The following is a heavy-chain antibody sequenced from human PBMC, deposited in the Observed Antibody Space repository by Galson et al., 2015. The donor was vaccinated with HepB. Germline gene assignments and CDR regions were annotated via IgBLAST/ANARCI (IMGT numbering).Heavy chain of an antibody. V-gene: IGHV1-2*06. Sequence: SVKVSCKASGYTFTGYYMHWVRQAPGQGLEWMGRINPNSGGTNYAQKFQGRVTMTRDTSISTAYMELSRLRSDDTAVYYCARQYPTTVTTEYYYYYYYMDVWGKGTTVTVSS. CDR1: GYTFTGYY. D-gene: IGHD4-17*01. CDR2: INPNSGGT. J-gene: IGHJ6*03. CDR3: ARQYPTTVTTEYYYYYYYMDV.